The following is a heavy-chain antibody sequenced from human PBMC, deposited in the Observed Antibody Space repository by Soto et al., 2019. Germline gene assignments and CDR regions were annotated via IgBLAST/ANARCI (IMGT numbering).Heavy chain of an antibody. CDR2: IYHSGST. CDR3: ARQYYYDSSGYVDY. J-gene: IGHJ4*02. V-gene: IGHV4-4*02. CDR1: GGSISSSNW. Sequence: QVQLQESGPGLVKPSGTLSLTCAVSGGSISSSNWWSWVRQPPGKGLEWIGEIYHSGSTNYNPSLKIRATISVDKAKTQFSLKLSSVTAADTAVYYRARQYYYDSSGYVDYWGQGTLVTVSS. D-gene: IGHD3-22*01.